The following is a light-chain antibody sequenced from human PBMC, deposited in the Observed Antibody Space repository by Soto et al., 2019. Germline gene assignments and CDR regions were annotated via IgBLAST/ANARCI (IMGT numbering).Light chain of an antibody. CDR3: QQTYSDIS. J-gene: IGKJ4*01. Sequence: DVRMNQSPSSLSASVGDTITITCRASRTINTYLNWFQQKPGEPPRLLIYGASTLHDGVPSRFSGSGSGADFTLTSSGLQPEAFASYHCQQTYSDISFGGGTKV. V-gene: IGKV1-39*01. CDR2: GAS. CDR1: RTINTY.